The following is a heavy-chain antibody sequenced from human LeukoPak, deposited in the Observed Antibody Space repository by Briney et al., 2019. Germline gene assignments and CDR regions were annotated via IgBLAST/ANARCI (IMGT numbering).Heavy chain of an antibody. V-gene: IGHV3-23*01. Sequence: GGSLRLSCAGSGFTFSGYPMTWVRQAPGKGLDWVSTIDTSGNTDYADSVKGRFTISRDNSRNTLYLQMNSLRAEDTAVYFCAKYSRPSSRVFDYWGQGTLATVSP. J-gene: IGHJ4*02. D-gene: IGHD6-13*01. CDR2: IDTSGNT. CDR1: GFTFSGYP. CDR3: AKYSRPSSRVFDY.